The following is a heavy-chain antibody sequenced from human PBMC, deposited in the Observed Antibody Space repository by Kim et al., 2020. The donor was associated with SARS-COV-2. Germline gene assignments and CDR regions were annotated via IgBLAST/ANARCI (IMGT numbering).Heavy chain of an antibody. CDR1: GGSFSGYY. Sequence: SETLSLTCAVYGGSFSGYYWSWIRQPPGKGLEWIGEINHSGSTNYNPSLKSRVTISVDTSKNQFSLKLSSVTAADTAVYYCARGAAADLGYYYYYGMDG. CDR3: ARGAAADLGYYYYYGMDG. V-gene: IGHV4-34*01. D-gene: IGHD6-13*01. J-gene: IGHJ6*01. CDR2: INHSGST.